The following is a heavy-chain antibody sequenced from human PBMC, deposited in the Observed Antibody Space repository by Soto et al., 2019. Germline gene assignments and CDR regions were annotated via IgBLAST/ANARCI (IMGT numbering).Heavy chain of an antibody. CDR2: IYYSGST. V-gene: IGHV4-59*01. CDR3: ARGQGSGWGLYYYYGMDV. CDR1: GGSISSYY. J-gene: IGHJ6*02. D-gene: IGHD6-19*01. Sequence: PSETLSLTCTVSGGSISSYYWSWIRQPLGKGLEWIGYIYYSGSTNYNPSLKSRVTISVDTSKNQFSLKLSSVTAADTAVYYCARGQGSGWGLYYYYGMDVWGQGTTVTVSS.